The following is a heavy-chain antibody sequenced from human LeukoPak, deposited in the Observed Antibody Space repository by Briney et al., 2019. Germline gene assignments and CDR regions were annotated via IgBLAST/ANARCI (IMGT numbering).Heavy chain of an antibody. J-gene: IGHJ6*02. CDR1: GFPFSSYG. Sequence: PGRSLRLSCAASGFPFSSYGMHWVRQAPGKGLEWVAVISHDGSNKYYADSVKGRFTISRDNSKNTLYLQMNSLRAEDTAVYYCAKDVSALSHYYGMDVWGQGTTVTVSS. D-gene: IGHD2/OR15-2a*01. V-gene: IGHV3-30*18. CDR3: AKDVSALSHYYGMDV. CDR2: ISHDGSNK.